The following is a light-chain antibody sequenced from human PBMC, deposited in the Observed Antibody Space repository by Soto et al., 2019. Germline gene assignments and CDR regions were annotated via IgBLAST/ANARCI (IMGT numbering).Light chain of an antibody. CDR2: DAS. V-gene: IGKV3-11*01. Sequence: EIVLTQSPATLSLSPGEKATLSCRASPSVSSYLAWYQQKPGQAPRLLIYDASIRATGIPDRFSGTGSETDFTLPITSLEPEDFAVYYCQQRSNWPWTFGQGTKVEIK. CDR3: QQRSNWPWT. J-gene: IGKJ1*01. CDR1: PSVSSY.